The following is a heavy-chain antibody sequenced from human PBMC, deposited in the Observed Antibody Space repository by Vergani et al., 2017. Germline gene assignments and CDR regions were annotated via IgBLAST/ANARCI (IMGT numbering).Heavy chain of an antibody. V-gene: IGHV5-51*01. D-gene: IGHD2-15*01. CDR3: ARHPXCSGGSCYSRYFDY. CDR1: GYSFTSYW. Sequence: EVPLVQSGAEVKKPGESLKISCKGSGYSFTSYWIGWVRQMPGKGLEWMGISYPGDSDTRYSPSFQGQVTISADKSSSTAYLQWSSLKASDTAMYYCARHPXCSGGSCYSRYFDYWGQGTLVTVSS. J-gene: IGHJ4*02. CDR2: SYPGDSDT.